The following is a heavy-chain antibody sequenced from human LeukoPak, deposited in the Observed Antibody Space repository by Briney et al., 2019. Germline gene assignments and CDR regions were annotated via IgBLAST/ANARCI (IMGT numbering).Heavy chain of an antibody. Sequence: GDSLKISCKGSGYSFPTYWIGWVRQMPGKGLELMGIIYPDDSDTRYSPSFQGQVTISADKSISTAYLQWSSLKALDTAMYYCARGYTYFDYWGQGTLVTVSS. D-gene: IGHD5-18*01. CDR1: GYSFPTYW. J-gene: IGHJ4*02. CDR2: IYPDDSDT. CDR3: ARGYTYFDY. V-gene: IGHV5-51*01.